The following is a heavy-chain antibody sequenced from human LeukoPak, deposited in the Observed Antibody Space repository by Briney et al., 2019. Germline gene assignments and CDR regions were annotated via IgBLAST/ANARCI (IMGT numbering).Heavy chain of an antibody. D-gene: IGHD5-18*01. V-gene: IGHV4-39*07. CDR3: ARGWRGQLWPWYFDY. J-gene: IGHJ4*02. CDR1: GGSISSSSYY. CDR2: IYYSGST. Sequence: SETLSLTCTVSGGSISSSSYYWGWIRQPPGKGLEWIGSIYYSGSTYYNPSLKSRVTISVDTSKNQFSLKLSSVTAADTAVYYCARGWRGQLWPWYFDYWGQGTLVTVSS.